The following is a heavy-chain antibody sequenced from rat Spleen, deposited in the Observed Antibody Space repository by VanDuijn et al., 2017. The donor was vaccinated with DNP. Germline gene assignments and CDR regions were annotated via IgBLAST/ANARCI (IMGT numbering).Heavy chain of an antibody. J-gene: IGHJ2*01. CDR1: GFTFNNYL. V-gene: IGHV5-27*01. CDR2: ISPSGRTT. CDR3: ARDLDYGYNYAFDY. Sequence: EVQLVESGGDLVQPGRSLKLSCVASGFTFNNYLMTWIRQAPTKGLEWVAYISPSGRTTYYRDSVKGRFTISRDNAKSTLHLQMDSLRSEDTATYYCARDLDYGYNYAFDYWGQGVMVTVSS. D-gene: IGHD1-9*01.